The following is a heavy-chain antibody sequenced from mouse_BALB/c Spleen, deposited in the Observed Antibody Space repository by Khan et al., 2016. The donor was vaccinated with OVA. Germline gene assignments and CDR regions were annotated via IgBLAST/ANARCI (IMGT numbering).Heavy chain of an antibody. Sequence: QVQLKQSGPGLVAPSQSLSITCTVSGFSLTGYGVNWVRQPPGKGLEWLGMIWGDGSTDYNSALKSRLSISKDNSTSQVFLKMNSLQTDDTAMCYCARAYYGNYREAMDYWGQGTSVTGSA. CDR2: IWGDGST. V-gene: IGHV2-6-7*01. CDR1: GFSLTGYG. J-gene: IGHJ4*01. D-gene: IGHD2-10*01. CDR3: ARAYYGNYREAMDY.